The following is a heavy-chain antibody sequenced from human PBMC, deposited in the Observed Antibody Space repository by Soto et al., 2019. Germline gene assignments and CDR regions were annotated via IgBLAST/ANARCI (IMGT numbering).Heavy chain of an antibody. D-gene: IGHD2-21*02. CDR3: VREDDGGDRDYYGLDV. V-gene: IGHV4-30-4*01. CDR2: IHYSGSV. J-gene: IGHJ6*02. CDR1: GGSISSDHYH. Sequence: QVQLQESGPGLVRPSQTLTLTRNVSGGSISSDHYHWTWIRQPPGKGLEWIGYIHYSGSVHYNPSLQSRVTMSVDTSKNLFSLKLSSVTAADTAVYFCVREDDGGDRDYYGLDVWGQGTTVTVSS.